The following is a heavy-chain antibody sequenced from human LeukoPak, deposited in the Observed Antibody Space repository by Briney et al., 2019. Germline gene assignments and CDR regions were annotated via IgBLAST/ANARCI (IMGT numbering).Heavy chain of an antibody. CDR2: IYYSGST. CDR1: GGSISSSSYY. CDR3: ARSYSSSILDAFDI. D-gene: IGHD6-6*01. J-gene: IGHJ3*02. V-gene: IGHV4-39*01. Sequence: SETLSLTCTVSGGSISSSSYYWGWIRQPPGKGLEWIGSIYYSGSTYYNPSLKSRVTISVDTSKNQFSLKLSSVTAADTAVYYCARSYSSSILDAFDIWGQGTMVTVSS.